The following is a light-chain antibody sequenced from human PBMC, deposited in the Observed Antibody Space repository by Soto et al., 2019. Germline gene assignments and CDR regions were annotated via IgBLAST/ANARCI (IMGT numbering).Light chain of an antibody. Sequence: EIVLTQSPGTLSLSPGERATLSCRASQSVSSNYLAWYQQKPGQAPRLLIYAASTRATGIPDRFSGSGSGTDFTLTISRLEPEDLAVYYCQQYGSSLPWTFGQGTKVEIK. CDR1: QSVSSNY. V-gene: IGKV3-20*01. CDR2: AAS. J-gene: IGKJ1*01. CDR3: QQYGSSLPWT.